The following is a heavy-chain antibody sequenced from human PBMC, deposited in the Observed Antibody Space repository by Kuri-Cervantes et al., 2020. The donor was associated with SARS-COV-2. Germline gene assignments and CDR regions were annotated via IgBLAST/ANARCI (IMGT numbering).Heavy chain of an antibody. Sequence: SETLSLTCTVSGGSISTYYWSWIRQPPGKGLEWIGYLYYSGSTNYNPSLKSRVTISLDTSKNQFSLKLSSLTAADTAVYYCATGSYYVTYDYWGQGTLVTVSS. D-gene: IGHD1-26*01. J-gene: IGHJ4*02. CDR1: GGSISTYY. CDR3: ATGSYYVTYDY. CDR2: LYYSGST. V-gene: IGHV4-59*01.